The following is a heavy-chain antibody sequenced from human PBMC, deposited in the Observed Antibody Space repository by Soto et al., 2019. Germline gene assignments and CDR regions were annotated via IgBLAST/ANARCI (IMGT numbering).Heavy chain of an antibody. J-gene: IGHJ4*02. CDR1: GYTFTGYY. Sequence: QVQLVQSGAEVKKPGASVKVPCKTSGYTFTGYYIYWVRQAPGQGLEWMGWINPHSGGTDSSQKFQGRVTMTRDTSISTAYMELSRLRSEDTAVYYCAGTSCSSPTCPTPYWGQGTRVTVSS. CDR2: INPHSGGT. V-gene: IGHV1-2*02. CDR3: AGTSCSSPTCPTPY. D-gene: IGHD2-2*01.